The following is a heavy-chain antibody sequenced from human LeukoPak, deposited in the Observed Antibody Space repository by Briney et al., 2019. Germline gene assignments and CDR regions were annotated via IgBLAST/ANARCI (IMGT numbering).Heavy chain of an antibody. D-gene: IGHD3-10*01. J-gene: IGHJ4*02. CDR3: ARGNFGELVDC. V-gene: IGHV3-48*03. CDR2: ISSSGSTI. Sequence: GALRLSCAASGFTFSSYEMNWVRQAPRKGLEWVSYISSSGSTIYYADSVKGRFTISRDNAKNSLYLQMNSLRAEDTAVYYCARGNFGELVDCWGQGTLVTVSS. CDR1: GFTFSSYE.